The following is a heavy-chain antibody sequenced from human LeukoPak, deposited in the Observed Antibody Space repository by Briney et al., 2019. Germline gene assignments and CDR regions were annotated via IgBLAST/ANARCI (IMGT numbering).Heavy chain of an antibody. D-gene: IGHD2-2*01. CDR1: GFTFSIYT. V-gene: IGHV3-48*02. CDR2: ISDSSSTI. Sequence: GGSLRLSCAASGFTFSIYTMNWVRQAPGKGLEWISYISDSSSTIYYADSVKGRFTISRDNAKNSLYLQMNSLRDEDTAVYYCAIDFRGHCSSSNCYFDYWGQGTLVTVSS. J-gene: IGHJ4*02. CDR3: AIDFRGHCSSSNCYFDY.